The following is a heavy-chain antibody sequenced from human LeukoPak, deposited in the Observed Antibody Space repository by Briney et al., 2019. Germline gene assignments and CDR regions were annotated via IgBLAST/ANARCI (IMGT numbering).Heavy chain of an antibody. D-gene: IGHD2-21*02. J-gene: IGHJ6*03. Sequence: KTSETLSLTCTVSGGSISSGSYYWSWIRQPAGKGLEWIGRIYTSGSTNYNPSLKSRVTISVDTSKNQFSLKLSSVTAADTAVYYCARGAVVVTAPYCYYYYMDVWGKGTTVTISS. V-gene: IGHV4-61*02. CDR1: GGSISSGSYY. CDR3: ARGAVVVTAPYCYYYYMDV. CDR2: IYTSGST.